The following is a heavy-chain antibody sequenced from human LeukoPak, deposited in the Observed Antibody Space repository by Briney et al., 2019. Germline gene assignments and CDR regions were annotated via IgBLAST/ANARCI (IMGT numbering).Heavy chain of an antibody. CDR3: AHTGHYYARSNPNWHFDL. CDR2: IYWDDDK. V-gene: IGHV2-5*02. J-gene: IGHJ2*01. CDR1: GFSLSTSGVG. D-gene: IGHD3-22*01. Sequence: KESGPTLVKPTQTFTLTCTFSGFSLSTSGVGVGWIRQPPGKALDWLAVIYWDDDKRYSPSLKSRLTITKDTSKNQVVLTMTNMDPVDTATYYCAHTGHYYARSNPNWHFDLWGRGTLVTVSS.